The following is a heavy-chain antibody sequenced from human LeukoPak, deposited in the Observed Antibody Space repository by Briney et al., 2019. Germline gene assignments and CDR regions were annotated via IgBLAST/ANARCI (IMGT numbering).Heavy chain of an antibody. J-gene: IGHJ4*02. Sequence: PGGSLRLSCAASGFTFDDYGMSWVRQAPGKGLEWVSGINWNGGSTGYADSVKGRFTISRDNAKNSLYLQMNSLRAEDTALYYCARRPIAVAGPAQGMYYFDYWGQGTLVTVSS. CDR2: INWNGGST. CDR1: GFTFDDYG. D-gene: IGHD6-19*01. V-gene: IGHV3-20*04. CDR3: ARRPIAVAGPAQGMYYFDY.